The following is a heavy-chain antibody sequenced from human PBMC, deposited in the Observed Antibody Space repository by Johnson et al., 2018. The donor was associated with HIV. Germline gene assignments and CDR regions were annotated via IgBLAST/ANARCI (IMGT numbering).Heavy chain of an antibody. CDR3: AKDRRHGWEVRGAFDI. CDR1: GFTFDDYA. D-gene: IGHD1-26*01. V-gene: IGHV3-9*01. Sequence: VLLVESGGGLVQPGGSLRLSCAASGFTFDDYAMHWVRQAPGKGLEWVSGISWNSGSIGYADSVKGRFNISRDNAKNSLYLQMNSLSAEDTALYYCAKDRRHGWEVRGAFDIWGQGTMVTVSS. CDR2: ISWNSGSI. J-gene: IGHJ3*02.